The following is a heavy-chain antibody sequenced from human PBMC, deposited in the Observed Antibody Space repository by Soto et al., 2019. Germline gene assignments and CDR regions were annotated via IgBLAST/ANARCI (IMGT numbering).Heavy chain of an antibody. D-gene: IGHD3-22*01. J-gene: IGHJ5*02. CDR1: GGTFSSYA. Sequence: QVQLVQSGAEVKKPGSSVKVSCKASGGTFSSYAISWVRQAPGQGLEWMGGTIPIFGTANYAQKFQGRVTITADESTSTAYMELSSLRSEDTAVYYCARDASYYYDSSGYWFDPWGQGTLVTVSS. V-gene: IGHV1-69*01. CDR3: ARDASYYYDSSGYWFDP. CDR2: TIPIFGTA.